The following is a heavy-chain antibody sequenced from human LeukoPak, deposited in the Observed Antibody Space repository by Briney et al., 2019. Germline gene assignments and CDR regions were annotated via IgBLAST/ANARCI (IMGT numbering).Heavy chain of an antibody. CDR2: MRSKAYGGTT. CDR1: GFTFGDYA. V-gene: IGHV3-49*03. Sequence: GGSLRLSCTASGFTFGDYAMSWFRQAPGKGLEWVGFMRSKAYGGTTEYAAAVKGRFTISRDDSNSIAYLQLNSLKTEDTAVYYCTSWGCFDWLHNPDYWGQGTLVTVSS. CDR3: TSWGCFDWLHNPDY. D-gene: IGHD3-9*01. J-gene: IGHJ4*02.